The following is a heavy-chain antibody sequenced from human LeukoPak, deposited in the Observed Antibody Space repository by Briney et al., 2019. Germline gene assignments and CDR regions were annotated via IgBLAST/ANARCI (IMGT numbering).Heavy chain of an antibody. CDR2: ISSLGSTI. Sequence: GGSLRLSCAASGFTFSSYEMNWVRQAPGKGLEWVSYISSLGSTIYYADSVKGRFTISRDNAKNSLYLQMNSLRADDTAVYYCARVRSIAAVTAWIDPWGQGTLVTVSS. CDR1: GFTFSSYE. D-gene: IGHD6-13*01. CDR3: ARVRSIAAVTAWIDP. J-gene: IGHJ5*02. V-gene: IGHV3-48*03.